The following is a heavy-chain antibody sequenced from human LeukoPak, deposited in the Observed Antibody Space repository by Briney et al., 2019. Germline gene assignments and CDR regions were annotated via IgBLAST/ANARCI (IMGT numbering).Heavy chain of an antibody. CDR1: GGSISSYY. CDR3: ARDKVVSADNWFDP. V-gene: IGHV4-4*07. J-gene: IGHJ5*02. CDR2: IYTSGST. D-gene: IGHD3-22*01. Sequence: SETLSLTCTVSGGSISSYYWSWIRQPAGKGLEWIGRIYTSGSTNYNPSLKSRVTMSVDTPKNQFSLKLSSVTAADTAVYYCARDKVVSADNWFDPWGQGTLVTVSS.